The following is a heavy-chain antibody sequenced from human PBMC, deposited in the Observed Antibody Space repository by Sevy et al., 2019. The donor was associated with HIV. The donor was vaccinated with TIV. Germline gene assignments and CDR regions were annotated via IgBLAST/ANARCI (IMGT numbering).Heavy chain of an antibody. V-gene: IGHV4-34*01. J-gene: IGHJ5*02. D-gene: IGHD2-2*01. CDR3: ARSPPVVVVPGAPSWFDP. Sequence: SETLSLTCAVHYGSFSGYYWNWIRQVPGQGLKWIGEINESGITYYNPSLKSRVTISVDTSKKQVSLKLKSVTAVDSAVYFCARSPPVVVVPGAPSWFDPWGQGTLVTVSS. CDR2: INESGIT. CDR1: YGSFSGYY.